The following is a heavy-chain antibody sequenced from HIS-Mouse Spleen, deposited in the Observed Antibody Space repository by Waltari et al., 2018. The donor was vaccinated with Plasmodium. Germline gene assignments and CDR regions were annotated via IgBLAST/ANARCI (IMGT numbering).Heavy chain of an antibody. CDR1: GFTFSSYS. Sequence: EVQLVESGGGLVKPGGSLRLSCAASGFTFSSYSMNWVRRAPGKGLDWVSSISSRSSYIYYADSVKGRFTISRDNAKNSLYLQMNSLRAEDTAVYYCARPTTVTTGSWDYWGQGTLVTVSS. V-gene: IGHV3-21*01. J-gene: IGHJ4*02. CDR2: ISSRSSYI. CDR3: ARPTTVTTGSWDY. D-gene: IGHD4-17*01.